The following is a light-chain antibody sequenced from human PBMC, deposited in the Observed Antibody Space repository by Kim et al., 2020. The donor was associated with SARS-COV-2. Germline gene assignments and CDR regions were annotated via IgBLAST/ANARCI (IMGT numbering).Light chain of an antibody. CDR1: TMGSMG. Sequence: APGGTATLTGEGDTMGSMGVQWYQQRPGQAPKLLIYYDSDRPSGIPDRFSGSNSGDTASLTITRVEARDEADYYCQVWDTTSNHVVFGAGTQLTVL. CDR3: QVWDTTSNHVV. CDR2: YDS. V-gene: IGLV3-21*01. J-gene: IGLJ2*01.